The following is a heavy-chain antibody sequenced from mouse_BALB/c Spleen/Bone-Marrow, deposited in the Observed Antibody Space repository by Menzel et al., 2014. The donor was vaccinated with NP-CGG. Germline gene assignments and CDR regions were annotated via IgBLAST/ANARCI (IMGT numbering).Heavy chain of an antibody. CDR3: AREGDGSYWYFDV. Sequence: EVMLVEPGGGLVQPGGSLKLSCAASGFDFSRYWMSWVRQAPGKGLEWIGEINPDSSTINYTPSLKDKFIISRDNAKNTLYLQMSKVRSEDTALYYCAREGDGSYWYFDVWGAGTTVTVSS. J-gene: IGHJ1*01. CDR1: GFDFSRYW. V-gene: IGHV4-1*02. D-gene: IGHD2-3*01. CDR2: INPDSSTI.